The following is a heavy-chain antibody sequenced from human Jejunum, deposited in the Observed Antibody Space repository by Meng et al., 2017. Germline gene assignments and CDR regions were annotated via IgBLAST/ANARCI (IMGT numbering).Heavy chain of an antibody. CDR3: VRATYNCGYWAYFQH. CDR2: IKWHGSST. J-gene: IGHJ1*01. CDR1: GFTFDHSD. Sequence: RGSLRLSCAASGFTFDHSDMSWVRQAPGKGLEWLSYIKWHGSSTDYADSEKGRFTISRDNTKNSLYLQRDSLRAEDTVVYYCVRATYNCGYWAYFQHWGPGTLVTVSS. V-gene: IGHV3-20*04. D-gene: IGHD5-18*01.